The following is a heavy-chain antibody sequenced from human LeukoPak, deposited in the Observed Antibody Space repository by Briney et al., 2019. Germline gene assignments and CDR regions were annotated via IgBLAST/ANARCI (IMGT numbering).Heavy chain of an antibody. CDR1: GGSISSGGYY. CDR3: AISKARIAAAGTGYYYYYGMDV. D-gene: IGHD6-13*01. Sequence: SQTLSLTCTVSGGSISSGGYYWSWIRQPPGKGLEWIGYIYYSGSTYYNPSLKSRVTISVDTSKNQFSLKLSSVTAADTAVYYCAISKARIAAAGTGYYYYYGMDVWGQGTTVTVSS. V-gene: IGHV4-31*03. J-gene: IGHJ6*02. CDR2: IYYSGST.